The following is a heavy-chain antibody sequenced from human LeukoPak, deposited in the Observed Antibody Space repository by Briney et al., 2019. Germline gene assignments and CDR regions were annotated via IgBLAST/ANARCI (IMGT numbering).Heavy chain of an antibody. Sequence: PEGSLRLSCAASGFSFSAYSINWVRQAPGKGLEWVSSISPGSSYRHYADSVKGRFTISRDNAKSSLYLQMNSLGAEDTALYYCARGRGCSSMSCYPDYWGQGTLVTVSS. J-gene: IGHJ4*02. V-gene: IGHV3-21*01. CDR1: GFSFSAYS. CDR3: ARGRGCSSMSCYPDY. CDR2: ISPGSSYR. D-gene: IGHD2-2*01.